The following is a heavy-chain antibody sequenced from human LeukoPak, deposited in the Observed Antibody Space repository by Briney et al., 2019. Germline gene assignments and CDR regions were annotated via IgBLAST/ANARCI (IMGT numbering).Heavy chain of an antibody. CDR3: SRVRMGDHFNPFDF. CDR2: IKSDGSET. J-gene: IGHJ4*02. V-gene: IGHV3-74*01. Sequence: GGALRLSCAASGVTFSSFWIYWVRHAPGKGVGWVSRIKSDGSETLYADSVKGGFTISRDNAKNTLYLQMNSLRAEHSAVYCSRVRMGDHFNPFDFWGQGTLVTVSS. CDR1: GVTFSSFW. D-gene: IGHD3-16*01.